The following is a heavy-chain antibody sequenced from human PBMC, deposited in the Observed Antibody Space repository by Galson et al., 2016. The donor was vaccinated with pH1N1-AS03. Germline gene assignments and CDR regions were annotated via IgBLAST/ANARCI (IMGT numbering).Heavy chain of an antibody. CDR1: GGSISRTSYY. CDR2: ISHSGNT. CDR3: ARFSGSYQFDY. D-gene: IGHD1-26*01. V-gene: IGHV4-39*07. J-gene: IGHJ4*02. Sequence: SETLSLTCTVSGGSISRTSYYWAWVRQPPSKGLEWIGTISHSGNTYYNPSLKSRVTMSVDTSKNQFSLELSSVTAADAAVYYCARFSGSYQFDYWGQGTLVTVSS.